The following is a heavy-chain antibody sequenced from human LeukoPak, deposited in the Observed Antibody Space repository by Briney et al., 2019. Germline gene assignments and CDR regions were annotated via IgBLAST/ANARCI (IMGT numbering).Heavy chain of an antibody. D-gene: IGHD3-10*01. V-gene: IGHV3-7*01. CDR1: GFTSSSFW. J-gene: IGHJ6*03. Sequence: AGSLRLSCAAYGFTSSSFWMGCDRHAPGEGLEWVADTKADGREKSYVDSVKGRFTISRDNDKNSLYLQMHTLRAEDTAVYYCARDLVWFGEPKGYYNYMDVWGKGTTVTVSS. CDR3: ARDLVWFGEPKGYYNYMDV. CDR2: TKADGREK.